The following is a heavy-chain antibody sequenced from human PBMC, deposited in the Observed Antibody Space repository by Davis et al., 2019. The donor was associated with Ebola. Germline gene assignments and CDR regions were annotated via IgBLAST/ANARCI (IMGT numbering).Heavy chain of an antibody. CDR2: ISYDGSNK. D-gene: IGHD3-22*01. J-gene: IGHJ4*02. Sequence: GGSLRLSCAASGFTFSSYSMNWVRQAPGKGLEWVAVISYDGSNKYYADSVKGRFTISRDNSKNTLYLQMNSLRAEDTAVYYCAIYSRITMIVVVRSYFDYWGQGTLVTVSS. CDR3: AIYSRITMIVVVRSYFDY. CDR1: GFTFSSYS. V-gene: IGHV3-30*03.